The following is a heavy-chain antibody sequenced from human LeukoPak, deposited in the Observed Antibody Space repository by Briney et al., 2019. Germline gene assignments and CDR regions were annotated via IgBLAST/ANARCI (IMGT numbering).Heavy chain of an antibody. Sequence: GASVKVSCRASGYTFTGYGIDWVRQAAGQGVEYMGWVDPSTGNAGYAQKFQDRVTMSRDTSKSTVYMKLSRLRSDDTAIDYCARTLKEITSDTGWFDPWGQGTLVTVSS. J-gene: IGHJ5*02. CDR3: ARTLKEITSDTGWFDP. CDR1: GYTFTGYG. D-gene: IGHD1-14*01. V-gene: IGHV1-8*02. CDR2: VDPSTGNA.